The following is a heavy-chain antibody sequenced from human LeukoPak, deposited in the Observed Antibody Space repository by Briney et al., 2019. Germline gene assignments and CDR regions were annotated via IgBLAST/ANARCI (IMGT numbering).Heavy chain of an antibody. J-gene: IGHJ4*02. V-gene: IGHV4-59*01. D-gene: IGHD5-12*01. CDR3: ARGGGYASPIGY. Sequence: SETRSLTCTLAGGSISTYYWSWIRHPPGKGLEWIGYIYHSGSTNYNPSLKSRVTISVDTSKNQFSLKLSSVTAADTAVYYCARGGGYASPIGYWGQGALVTVSS. CDR1: GGSISTYY. CDR2: IYHSGST.